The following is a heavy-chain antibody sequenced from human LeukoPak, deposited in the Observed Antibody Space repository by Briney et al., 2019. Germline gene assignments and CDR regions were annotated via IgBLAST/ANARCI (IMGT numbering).Heavy chain of an antibody. J-gene: IGHJ4*02. CDR3: ARGTGGVGFDY. Sequence: GGSLRLSCAASGFTFSSYAMHWVRQAPGKELEYVSAISSNGGSTYYANSVKGRFTISRDNSKNTLYLQMGSLRAEDMAVYYCARGTGGVGFDYWGQGTLVTVSS. CDR1: GFTFSSYA. D-gene: IGHD2-8*02. V-gene: IGHV3-64*01. CDR2: ISSNGGST.